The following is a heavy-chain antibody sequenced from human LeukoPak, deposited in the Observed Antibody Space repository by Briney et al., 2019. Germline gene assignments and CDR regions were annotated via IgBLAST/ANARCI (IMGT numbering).Heavy chain of an antibody. V-gene: IGHV1-69*13. D-gene: IGHD3-22*01. CDR3: ARDQRVVHYDRGAFDI. CDR1: GGTFSSYA. Sequence: GASVKVSCKASGGTFSSYAISWVRQAPGQGLEWMGGIIPIFGTANYAQKFQGRVTITADESTSTAYMELSSLRSEDTAVYYCARDQRVVHYDRGAFDIWGQGTMVTVSS. CDR2: IIPIFGTA. J-gene: IGHJ3*02.